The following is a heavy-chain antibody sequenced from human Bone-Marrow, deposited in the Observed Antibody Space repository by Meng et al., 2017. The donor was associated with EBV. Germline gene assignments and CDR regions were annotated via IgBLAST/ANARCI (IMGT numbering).Heavy chain of an antibody. CDR3: ARARYCGGDCYGYFDY. Sequence: QVRVVQSGAEVKKPGASVKVSCKASGYTFTGYYMHWVRQAPGQGLEWMGRINPNSGGTNYAQKFQGRVTMTRDTSISTAYMELSRLRSDDTAVYYCARARYCGGDCYGYFDYWGQGTLVTVSS. D-gene: IGHD2-21*02. CDR1: GYTFTGYY. CDR2: INPNSGGT. J-gene: IGHJ4*02. V-gene: IGHV1-2*06.